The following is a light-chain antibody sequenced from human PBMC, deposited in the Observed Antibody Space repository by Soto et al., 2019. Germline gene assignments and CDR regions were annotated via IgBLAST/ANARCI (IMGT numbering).Light chain of an antibody. CDR2: DAS. CDR1: QDSSNF. J-gene: IGKJ4*01. CDR3: QQYANLPLT. Sequence: DMQLTQSPPSLSARVGDRVTITCRASQDSSNFLHWYQQKPGKAPKLLIYDASNLETGVPSRFSGGGSGTYFTFTISSLQPEDVATYYCQQYANLPLTFGGGTKVDI. V-gene: IGKV1-33*01.